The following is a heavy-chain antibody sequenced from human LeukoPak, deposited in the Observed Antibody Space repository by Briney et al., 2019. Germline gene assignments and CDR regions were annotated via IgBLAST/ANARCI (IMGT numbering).Heavy chain of an antibody. Sequence: GGSLRLSCAASGFTFSSYWMHWVRQAPGKGLVWVSHINSDGSTTNYADSVKGRFTLSRDNAKNTLYLQMSSLRAEDTAVYYCATGGSIFGAYWGQGTLVTVSS. CDR2: INSDGSTT. CDR3: ATGGSIFGAY. D-gene: IGHD3-3*01. J-gene: IGHJ4*02. V-gene: IGHV3-74*01. CDR1: GFTFSSYW.